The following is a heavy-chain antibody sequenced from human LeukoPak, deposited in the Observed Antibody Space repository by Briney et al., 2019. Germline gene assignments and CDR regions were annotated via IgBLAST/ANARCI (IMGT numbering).Heavy chain of an antibody. J-gene: IGHJ4*02. Sequence: PGGSLRLSCAASGFTFSNYYMSWIRQVPGKGLEWISYIDSGGTTIYYADSVKGRFTISRDNAKNSLYLQMNSLRVEDTAVYYGLGAPYWGQGTLLTVSS. D-gene: IGHD3-10*01. CDR2: IDSGGTTI. CDR1: GFTFSNYY. CDR3: LGAPY. V-gene: IGHV3-11*01.